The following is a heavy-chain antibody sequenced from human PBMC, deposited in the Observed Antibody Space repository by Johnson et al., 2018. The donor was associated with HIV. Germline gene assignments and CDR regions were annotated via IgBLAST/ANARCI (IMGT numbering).Heavy chain of an antibody. J-gene: IGHJ3*02. Sequence: EVQLVESGGGVVQPGESLRLSCVPSGFTLSHYWMSWVRQSPGKGLEWVANINQDGSESYYVDSVKGRFTISRANAKNSLYLQMNGLRAEDTAVYYCARNEYSNYGGRDAFDIWGQGTMVTVPS. D-gene: IGHD4-11*01. CDR3: ARNEYSNYGGRDAFDI. V-gene: IGHV3-7*02. CDR1: GFTLSHYW. CDR2: INQDGSES.